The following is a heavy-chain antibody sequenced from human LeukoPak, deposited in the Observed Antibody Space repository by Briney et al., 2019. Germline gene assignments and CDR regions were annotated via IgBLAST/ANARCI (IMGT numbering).Heavy chain of an antibody. CDR3: ASSYFYDGNRYFDY. V-gene: IGHV4-59*08. CDR2: IYYTGST. J-gene: IGHJ4*02. D-gene: IGHD3-22*01. CDR1: GDSITSYY. Sequence: PSETLSLTCNVSGDSITSYYWNWIRQPPGKGLEWIGYIYYTGSTNSNPSLKSRLTISLDTSKKHFSLELSSVTAADTAIYYCASSYFYDGNRYFDYWGQGALVTVSS.